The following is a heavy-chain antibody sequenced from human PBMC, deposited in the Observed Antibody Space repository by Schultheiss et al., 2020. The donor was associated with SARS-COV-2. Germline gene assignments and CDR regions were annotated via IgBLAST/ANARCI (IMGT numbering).Heavy chain of an antibody. J-gene: IGHJ4*02. CDR1: GLSLTTNGVG. CDR2: INHSGTT. V-gene: IGHV4-39*07. CDR3: ARVGPADVPYFDN. D-gene: IGHD2-2*01. Sequence: SGPTLVKPTQTLTLTCTLSGLSLTTNGVGVGWIRQPPGKGLEWIGEINHSGTTYYNPSLKSRVTLSMDASTNQVSLTLTSVTTADTALYYCARVGPADVPYFDNWGQGTLVTVSS.